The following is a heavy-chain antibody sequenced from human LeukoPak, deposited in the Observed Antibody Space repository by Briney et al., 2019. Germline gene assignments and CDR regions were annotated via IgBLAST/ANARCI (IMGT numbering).Heavy chain of an antibody. CDR2: ISYDGSNK. V-gene: IGHV3-30*18. CDR1: GFTFSSYG. D-gene: IGHD3-22*01. CDR3: AKDGTRHYYDSSGYYFDY. J-gene: IGHJ4*02. Sequence: GGSLRLSCAASGFTFSSYGMHWVRQAPGKGLERVAVISYDGSNKYYADSVKGRFTISRDNSKNTLYLQMNSLRAEDTAVYYCAKDGTRHYYDSSGYYFDYWGQGTLVTVSS.